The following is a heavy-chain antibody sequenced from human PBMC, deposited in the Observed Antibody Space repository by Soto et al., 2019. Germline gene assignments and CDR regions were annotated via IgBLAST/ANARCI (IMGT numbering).Heavy chain of an antibody. CDR3: AKLLTGFGSCS. CDR1: GFTFSTYG. Sequence: GGSLRLSCAASGFTFSTYGMSWVRQVPGKGLEWVSSITGSGGSTYYADSVKGRFTISRDNSKNTLYLQMNSLRADDTAVYYCAKLLTGFGSCSWGQGTLVTVSS. D-gene: IGHD2-15*01. J-gene: IGHJ5*02. CDR2: ITGSGGST. V-gene: IGHV3-23*01.